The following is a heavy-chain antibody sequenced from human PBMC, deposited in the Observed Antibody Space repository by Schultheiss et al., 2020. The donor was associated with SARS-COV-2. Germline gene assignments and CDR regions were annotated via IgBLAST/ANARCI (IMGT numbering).Heavy chain of an antibody. Sequence: GGSLRLSCVASGFTFSSYGMHWVRQAPGKGLEWVAVIWYDGSNKYYADSVKGRFTISRDNSKNTLYLQMNGLRPEDTAVYFCAGAFCTSTSCSEALRGYYGMDVWGRGTTVTVSS. J-gene: IGHJ6*02. D-gene: IGHD2-2*01. CDR3: AGAFCTSTSCSEALRGYYGMDV. CDR1: GFTFSSYG. V-gene: IGHV3-30*02. CDR2: IWYDGSNK.